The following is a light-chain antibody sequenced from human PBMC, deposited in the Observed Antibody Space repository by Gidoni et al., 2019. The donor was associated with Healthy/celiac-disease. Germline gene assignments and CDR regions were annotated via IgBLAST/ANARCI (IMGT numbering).Light chain of an antibody. V-gene: IGKV3-15*01. J-gene: IGKJ1*01. Sequence: EIVMTQSPATLSVSPGERATLSCRASQRVSSNLAWYQQKPGQAPRLLSYGASTRATGIPARFSGSGSGTEFTLTISSLQSEDFAVYYCQQYNNWPPAFGQGTKVEIK. CDR2: GAS. CDR3: QQYNNWPPA. CDR1: QRVSSN.